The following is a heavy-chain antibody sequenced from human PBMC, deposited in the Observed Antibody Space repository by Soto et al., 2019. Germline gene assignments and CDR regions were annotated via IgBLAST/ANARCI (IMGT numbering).Heavy chain of an antibody. V-gene: IGHV3-30*18. CDR2: ISYDGSNK. Sequence: GGSLRLSCAASGFTFSSYGMHWVRQAPGKGLEWVAVISYDGSNKYYADSVKGRFTISRDNSKNTLYLQMNSLRAEDTAVYYCAKDLGNYGYPVDYWGQGTLVTVSS. CDR1: GFTFSSYG. CDR3: AKDLGNYGYPVDY. J-gene: IGHJ4*02. D-gene: IGHD5-18*01.